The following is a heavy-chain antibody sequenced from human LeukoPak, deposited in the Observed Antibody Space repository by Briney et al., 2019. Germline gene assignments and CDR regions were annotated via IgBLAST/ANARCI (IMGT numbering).Heavy chain of an antibody. CDR3: ARDGTWRLDY. CDR2: TYYRSKWYY. D-gene: IGHD2-15*01. Sequence: SQTLSLTCAIAGDSVSSNCAAWNWIRQSPSGGLDWLGRTYYRSKWYYDYALSVKSRSTINPDTSENQFSLQLNSVTPDDTAVYYCARDGTWRLDYWGQGILVTVSS. J-gene: IGHJ4*02. CDR1: GDSVSSNCAA. V-gene: IGHV6-1*01.